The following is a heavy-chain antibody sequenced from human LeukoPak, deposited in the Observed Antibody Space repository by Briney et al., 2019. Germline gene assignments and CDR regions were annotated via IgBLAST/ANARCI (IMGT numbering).Heavy chain of an antibody. Sequence: SKQYAESVKGRFTISRDNSKNTLYLQMNSLRAEDTAVYYCAKDGGDYSMISWGQGTLGTVSS. D-gene: IGHD4-17*01. V-gene: IGHV3-23*01. CDR3: AKDGGDYSMIS. CDR2: SK. J-gene: IGHJ4*02.